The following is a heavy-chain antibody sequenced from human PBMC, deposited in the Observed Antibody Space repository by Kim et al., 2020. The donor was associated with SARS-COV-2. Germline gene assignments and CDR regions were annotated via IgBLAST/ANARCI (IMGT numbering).Heavy chain of an antibody. D-gene: IGHD3-10*01. V-gene: IGHV6-1*01. CDR2: TYYRSKWYN. J-gene: IGHJ6*02. CDR1: GDSVSSNSAA. CDR3: ARGWYYYGSGDRGRGSYGMDV. Sequence: SQTLSLTCAISGDSVSSNSAAWNWIRQSPSRGLEWLGRTYYRSKWYNDYAVSVKSRITINPDTSKNQFSLQLNSVTPEDTAVYYCARGWYYYGSGDRGRGSYGMDVWGQGTTVTVSS.